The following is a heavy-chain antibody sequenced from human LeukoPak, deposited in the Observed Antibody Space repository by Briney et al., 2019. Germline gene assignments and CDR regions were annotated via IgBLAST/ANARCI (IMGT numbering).Heavy chain of an antibody. CDR3: ARGEKAYYDSSGYYGNYFDY. CDR1: GGSISSGGYY. J-gene: IGHJ4*02. V-gene: IGHV4-31*03. CDR2: IYYSGST. D-gene: IGHD3-22*01. Sequence: SQTLSLTCTVSGGSISSGGYYWSWIRQHPGKGLEWIGYIYYSGSTYYNPSLKSRVTISVDTSKNQFSLKLSSVTAAVTAVYYCARGEKAYYDSSGYYGNYFDYWGQGTLVTVSS.